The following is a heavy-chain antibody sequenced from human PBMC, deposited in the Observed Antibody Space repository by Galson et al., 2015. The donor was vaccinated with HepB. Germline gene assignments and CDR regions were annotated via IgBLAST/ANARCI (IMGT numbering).Heavy chain of an antibody. V-gene: IGHV5-51*01. J-gene: IGHJ4*02. CDR2: IYPDDSDT. CDR1: GYTFTDYW. D-gene: IGHD3-3*01. Sequence: QSGAEVKKPGESLKISCKGSGYTFTDYWIGWVRQMPGKGLEWMGIIYPDDSDTQYSPPFQGQVTISVDKSISTAYLRWSSLKASDSAMYFCARRNVGDFWSGSEREPLDYWGQGTLVTVSS. CDR3: ARRNVGDFWSGSEREPLDY.